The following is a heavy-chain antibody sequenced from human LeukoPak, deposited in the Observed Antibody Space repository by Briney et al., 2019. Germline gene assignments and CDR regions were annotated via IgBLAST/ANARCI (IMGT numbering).Heavy chain of an antibody. CDR3: ARAQRGYSYGDDFDY. Sequence: GGSLRLSCAASGCTFSSYEMNWVRQAPGKGLEWVSYISSSGSTIYYADSVKGRFTISRDNAKNSLYLQMNSLRAEDTAVYYCARAQRGYSYGDDFDYWGQGTLVTVSS. V-gene: IGHV3-48*03. D-gene: IGHD5-18*01. CDR2: ISSSGSTI. J-gene: IGHJ4*02. CDR1: GCTFSSYE.